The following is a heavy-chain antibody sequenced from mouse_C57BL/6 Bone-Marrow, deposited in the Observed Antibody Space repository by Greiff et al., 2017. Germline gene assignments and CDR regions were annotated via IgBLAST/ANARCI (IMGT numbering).Heavy chain of an antibody. CDR2: IDPSDSYT. J-gene: IGHJ2*01. CDR3: AREVYYGSSYYFDY. V-gene: IGHV1-69*01. CDR1: GYTFTSYW. D-gene: IGHD1-1*01. Sequence: QVQLQQPGAELVMPGASVKLSCKASGYTFTSYWMHWVKQRPGQGLEWIGEIDPSDSYTNYNQKFKGKFTLTVDKSSSTAYMQLSSLTSEDSAVYYCAREVYYGSSYYFDYWGQGTTLTVSA.